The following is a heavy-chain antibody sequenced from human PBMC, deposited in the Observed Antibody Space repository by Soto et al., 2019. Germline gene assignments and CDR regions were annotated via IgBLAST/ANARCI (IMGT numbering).Heavy chain of an antibody. CDR1: GYTFTGFY. Sequence: ASVKVSFKASGYTFTGFYMHWVRQAPGQGLEWMGWINPNSGGTNYTQKFQGWVTMTRDTSFSTAYMELDSLEASDTAIYYCAVFRSSWFGDGRLDSWGPGTLVTVSS. CDR3: AVFRSSWFGDGRLDS. V-gene: IGHV1-2*04. D-gene: IGHD6-13*01. J-gene: IGHJ4*02. CDR2: INPNSGGT.